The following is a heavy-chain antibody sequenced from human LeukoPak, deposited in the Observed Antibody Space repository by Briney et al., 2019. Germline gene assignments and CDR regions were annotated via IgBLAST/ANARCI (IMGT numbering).Heavy chain of an antibody. CDR3: TKDLGSTTSYFDS. V-gene: IGHV3-23*01. D-gene: IGHD7-27*01. J-gene: IGHJ4*02. CDR1: GFTFTTYG. CDR2: SHRGQNT. Sequence: PGGSLRLSCAASGFTFTTYGMISHRGQNTYYADSVKGRFTISRDNSKNTLYLQMNSLRAEDTAVYYCTKDLGSTTSYFDSWGQGILVTVSS.